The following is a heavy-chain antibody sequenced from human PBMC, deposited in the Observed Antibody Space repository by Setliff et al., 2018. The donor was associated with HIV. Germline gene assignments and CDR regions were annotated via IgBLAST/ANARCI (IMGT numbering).Heavy chain of an antibody. CDR2: IHYSGST. J-gene: IGHJ4*02. CDR1: GDSISSGSYY. Sequence: SETLSLTCTVSGDSISSGSYYWSWIRQHPGKGLEWIGYIHYSGSTHYNPSLNSRLTISVDTSQNRFSLKLSSVTAADTAVYFCARETYKFGYPLSFLDSWGQGTLVTVSS. V-gene: IGHV4-31*03. D-gene: IGHD5-12*01. CDR3: ARETYKFGYPLSFLDS.